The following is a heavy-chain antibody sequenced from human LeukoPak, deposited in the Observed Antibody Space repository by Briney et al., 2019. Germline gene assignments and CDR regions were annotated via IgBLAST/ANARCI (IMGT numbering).Heavy chain of an antibody. V-gene: IGHV3-9*01. CDR2: ISWNSGSI. D-gene: IGHD3-10*01. J-gene: IGHJ4*02. Sequence: PGGSLRLSCAASGFTFDDYAMHWVRQAPGKGLEWVSGISWNSGSIGYADSVKGRFTISRDNAKNSLYLRMNSLRAEDTALYYCAKDYYYGSGSTVLGYYFDYWGQGTLVTVSS. CDR3: AKDYYYGSGSTVLGYYFDY. CDR1: GFTFDDYA.